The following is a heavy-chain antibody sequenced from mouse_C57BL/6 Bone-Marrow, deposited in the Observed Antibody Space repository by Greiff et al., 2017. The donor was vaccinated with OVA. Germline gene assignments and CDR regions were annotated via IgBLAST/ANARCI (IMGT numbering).Heavy chain of an antibody. J-gene: IGHJ2*01. CDR1: GYTFTDYY. CDR3: AREDTVLGDY. Sequence: VQLQQSGPELVKPGASVKISCKASGYTFTDYYMNWVKQSHGKSLEWIGDINPNNGGTSYNQKFKGKATLTVDKSSSTAYMELRSLTSEDSAVYYCAREDTVLGDYWGQGTTLTVSS. CDR2: INPNNGGT. V-gene: IGHV1-26*01. D-gene: IGHD1-1*01.